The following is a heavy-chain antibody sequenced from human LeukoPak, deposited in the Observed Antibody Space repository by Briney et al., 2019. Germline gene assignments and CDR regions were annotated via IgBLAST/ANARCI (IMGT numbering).Heavy chain of an antibody. Sequence: QPGGSLRLSCAASGFTFSSYGMHWVRQAPGKGLEWVAVISYDGSNKYYADSVKGRFTISRDNSKNTLYLQMNSLRAEDTAVYYCAKAVEWELPCWGQGTLVTVSS. CDR1: GFTFSSYG. V-gene: IGHV3-30*18. D-gene: IGHD1-26*01. CDR3: AKAVEWELPC. J-gene: IGHJ4*02. CDR2: ISYDGSNK.